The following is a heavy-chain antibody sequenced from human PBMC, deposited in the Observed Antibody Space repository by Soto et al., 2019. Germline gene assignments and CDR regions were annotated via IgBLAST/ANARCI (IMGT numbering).Heavy chain of an antibody. CDR1: GYTFTSYG. CDR2: ISAYNGNT. V-gene: IGHV1-18*01. D-gene: IGHD6-13*01. J-gene: IGHJ6*02. CDR3: ARDAFIAAAGTKVPYGMDV. Sequence: ASVKVSCKASGYTFTSYGISWVRQAPGQGLEWMGWISAYNGNTNYAQKLQGRVTMTTDTSTSTAYMELRSLRSDDTAVYYCARDAFIAAAGTKVPYGMDVWGQGTTVTVSS.